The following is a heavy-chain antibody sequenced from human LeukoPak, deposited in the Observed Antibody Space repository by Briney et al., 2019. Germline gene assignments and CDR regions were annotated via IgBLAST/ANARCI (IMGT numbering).Heavy chain of an antibody. D-gene: IGHD3-16*01. V-gene: IGHV3-66*01. J-gene: IGHJ6*02. Sequence: GGSLRLSCAASGFTVSSNYMSWVRQTPGKGLEWVSVIYSGGSTYYADSVKGRFTISRDNSKNTLYLQMNSLRAVDTAVYYCARVARGTYGMDVWGQGTTVTVSS. CDR1: GFTVSSNY. CDR2: IYSGGST. CDR3: ARVARGTYGMDV.